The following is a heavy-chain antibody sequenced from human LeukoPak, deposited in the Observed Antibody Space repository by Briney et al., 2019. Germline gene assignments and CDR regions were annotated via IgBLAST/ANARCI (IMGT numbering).Heavy chain of an antibody. CDR3: AKAKGGH. CDR1: GFSSSIYT. D-gene: IGHD2-15*01. J-gene: IGHJ4*02. CDR2: ISGSGEDT. Sequence: PGGSLRLSCVASGFSSSIYTMTWFRQAPGKGLEWVSSISGSGEDTHFADSVKGRFTVSRDNSRNTLFLQMDSLRVEDTAVYHCAKAKGGHWGQGTLVTVSS. V-gene: IGHV3-23*01.